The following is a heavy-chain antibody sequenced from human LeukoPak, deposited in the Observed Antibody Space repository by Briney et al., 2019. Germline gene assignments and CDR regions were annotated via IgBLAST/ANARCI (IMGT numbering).Heavy chain of an antibody. CDR1: GFTFSSYA. CDR3: AKDLLKNYYDSSGYQAFDY. Sequence: GGSLRLSCAASGFTFSSYAMSWVRQAPGKGLEWVSAISGSGGSTYYADSVKGRFTISRDNSKNTLYLQMNGLRAEDTAVYYCAKDLLKNYYDSSGYQAFDYWGQGTLVTVSS. D-gene: IGHD3-22*01. V-gene: IGHV3-23*01. CDR2: ISGSGGST. J-gene: IGHJ4*02.